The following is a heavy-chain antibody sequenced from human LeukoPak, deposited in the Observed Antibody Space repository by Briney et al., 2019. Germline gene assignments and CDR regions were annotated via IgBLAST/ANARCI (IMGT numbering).Heavy chain of an antibody. V-gene: IGHV1-2*02. CDR3: ARIPLGIGDY. J-gene: IGHJ4*02. CDR1: GYTFTSYD. Sequence: ASVKVSCKASGYTFTSYDINWVRQATGQGLEWMGWINPNSGGTNYAQKFQGRVTMTRDTSISTAYMELSRLRSDDTAVYYCARIPLGIGDYWGQGTLVTVSS. D-gene: IGHD7-27*01. CDR2: INPNSGGT.